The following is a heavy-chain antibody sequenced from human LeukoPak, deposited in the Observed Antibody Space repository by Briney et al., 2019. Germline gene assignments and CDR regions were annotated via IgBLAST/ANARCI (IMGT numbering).Heavy chain of an antibody. CDR2: ISGSGAST. CDR1: GFTFSHYA. V-gene: IGHV3-23*01. Sequence: PGGSLRLSCAASGFTFSHYAMSWVRQAPGKGLEWVSGISGSGASTYYTDSVKGRFSISRDNSKNTLYLRMHSQRAEDTAVYYCVRGRYISSHYVGDYWGQGTLATVSS. CDR3: VRGRYISSHYVGDY. J-gene: IGHJ4*02. D-gene: IGHD2-2*02.